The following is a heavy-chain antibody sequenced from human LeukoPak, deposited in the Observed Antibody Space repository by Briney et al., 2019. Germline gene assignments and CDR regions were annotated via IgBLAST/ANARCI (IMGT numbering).Heavy chain of an antibody. Sequence: PSETLSLTCTVSGYSISSGYYWGWIRQPPGKGLEWIGYIYYSGSTYYNPSLKSRVTISVDTSKNQFSLKLSSVTAADTAVYYCARDRDGVTDYWGQGTLVTVSS. J-gene: IGHJ4*02. CDR3: ARDRDGVTDY. CDR1: GYSISSGYY. CDR2: IYYSGST. D-gene: IGHD3-3*01. V-gene: IGHV4-30-4*08.